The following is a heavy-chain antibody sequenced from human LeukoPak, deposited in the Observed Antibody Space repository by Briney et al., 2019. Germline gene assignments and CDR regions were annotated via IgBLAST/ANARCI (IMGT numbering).Heavy chain of an antibody. Sequence: GGPLRLSCAASGFTFSDYYMSWIRQAPGKGLEWVSYISSSGSTIDYADSVKGRFTISRDNAKNSPYLQMNSLRAEDTAVYYCARSIPAGNRRWGQGTLVTVSS. V-gene: IGHV3-11*01. D-gene: IGHD2-2*01. CDR1: GFTFSDYY. J-gene: IGHJ4*02. CDR2: ISSSGSTI. CDR3: ARSIPAGNRR.